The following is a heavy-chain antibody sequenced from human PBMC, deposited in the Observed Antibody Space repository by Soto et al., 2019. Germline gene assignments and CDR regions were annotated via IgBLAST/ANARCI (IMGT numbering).Heavy chain of an antibody. Sequence: LRLSCAASGFTFISYAMSWVRQAPGKGREWVSAISGSGGSTYYADAVKGRFTISRDNSKNTLYLQMNSLRAEDTAVYYCATLARRPTNDGMDVWGQGTTVTVSS. CDR1: GFTFISYA. V-gene: IGHV3-23*01. J-gene: IGHJ6*02. CDR3: ATLARRPTNDGMDV. CDR2: ISGSGGST.